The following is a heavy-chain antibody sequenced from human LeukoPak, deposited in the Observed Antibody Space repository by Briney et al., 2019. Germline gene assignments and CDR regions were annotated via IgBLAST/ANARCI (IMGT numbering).Heavy chain of an antibody. D-gene: IGHD3-22*01. V-gene: IGHV4-61*01. J-gene: IGHJ4*02. Sequence: SETLSLTCTVSGGSVSSGNYYWSWIRQPPGKGLEWIGYIYYSGDTNYNPSLKGRVTISVDSSKNQVSLKLSSVTAADTAVYYCARDPSGYFNYWGQGTLVTVSS. CDR2: IYYSGDT. CDR1: GGSVSSGNYY. CDR3: ARDPSGYFNY.